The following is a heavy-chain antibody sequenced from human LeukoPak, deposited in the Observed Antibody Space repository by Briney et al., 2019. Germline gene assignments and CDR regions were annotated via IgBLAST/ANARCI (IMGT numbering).Heavy chain of an antibody. CDR3: ARLPIVVITSGGC. CDR1: GFTVSSNY. V-gene: IGHV3-53*01. Sequence: GGSLRLSCAASGFTVSSNYMTWVRQAPGEGLEWLSVIYSDGSTYYADSVKGRFTILRDNSKNTLYLQMNSLRAEDTAVYYCARLPIVVITSGGCWGQGTLVTVSS. D-gene: IGHD3-22*01. J-gene: IGHJ4*02. CDR2: IYSDGST.